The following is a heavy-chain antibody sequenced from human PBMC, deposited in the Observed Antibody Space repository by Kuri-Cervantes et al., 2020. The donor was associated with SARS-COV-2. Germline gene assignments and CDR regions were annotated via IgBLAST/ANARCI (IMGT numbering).Heavy chain of an antibody. V-gene: IGHV1-2*02. J-gene: IGHJ3*02. Sequence: ASVKVSCKASGYIFTDYYIHWVRQAPGQGLEWVGWINSNSGGTKYAQKFQGRVTMTRDTSITTAYMELSRLGSDDTAVYYCFRFRYHDSSRNASDIWGQGTMVTVSS. CDR3: FRFRYHDSSRNASDI. CDR2: INSNSGGT. D-gene: IGHD3-22*01. CDR1: GYIFTDYY.